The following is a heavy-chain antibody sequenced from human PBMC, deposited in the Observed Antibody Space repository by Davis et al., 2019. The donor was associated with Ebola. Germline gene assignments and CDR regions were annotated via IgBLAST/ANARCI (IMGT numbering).Heavy chain of an antibody. D-gene: IGHD6-19*01. Sequence: MPSETLSLTCTVSGGSISSYYWSWIRQPPGKGLEWIGEIYHSGSTNYNPSLKSRVTMSVDTSKNQVSLKLNSVTAADTAVYYCARGAEQWLVLGLGWFDPWGQGTLVTVSS. CDR3: ARGAEQWLVLGLGWFDP. CDR1: GGSISSYY. V-gene: IGHV4-59*04. CDR2: IYHSGST. J-gene: IGHJ5*02.